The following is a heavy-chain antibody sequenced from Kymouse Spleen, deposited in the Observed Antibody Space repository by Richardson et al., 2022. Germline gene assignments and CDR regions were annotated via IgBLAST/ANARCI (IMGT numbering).Heavy chain of an antibody. CDR1: GFTFSSYG. V-gene: IGHV3-33*01. Sequence: QVQLVESGGGVVQPGRSLRLSCAASGFTFSSYGMHWVRQAPGKGLEWVAVIWYDGSNKYYADSVKGRFTISRDNSKNTLYLQMNSLRAEDTAVYYCAREKVRFLEWLLPVYWGQGTLVTVSS. J-gene: IGHJ4*02. CDR2: IWYDGSNK. D-gene: IGHD3-3*01. CDR3: AREKVRFLEWLLPVY.